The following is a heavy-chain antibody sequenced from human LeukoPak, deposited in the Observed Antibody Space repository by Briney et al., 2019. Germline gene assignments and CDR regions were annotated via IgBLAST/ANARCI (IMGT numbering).Heavy chain of an antibody. V-gene: IGHV4-38-2*02. CDR1: DSSINNGYY. J-gene: IGHJ6*02. CDR3: ARGIAESSGWYSYYGMDV. CDR2: INHSGST. Sequence: PSETLSLTCTVSDSSINNGYYWGWIRQSPGKGLEWIGEINHSGSTNYNPSLKSRVTISVDTSKNQFSLKLSSVTAADTAVYYCARGIAESSGWYSYYGMDVWGQGTTVTVSS. D-gene: IGHD6-19*01.